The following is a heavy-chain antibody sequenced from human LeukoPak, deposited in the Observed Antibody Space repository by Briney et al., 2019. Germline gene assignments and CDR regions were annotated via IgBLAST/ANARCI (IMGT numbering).Heavy chain of an antibody. J-gene: IGHJ4*02. CDR2: IIPIFGTA. D-gene: IGHD3-22*01. CDR1: GGTFSSYA. Sequence: EASVKVSCKASGGTFSSYAISWVRQALGQGLEWMGGIIPIFGTANYAQKFQGRVTITTDESTSTAYMELSSLRSEDTAVYYCARINYYDSSGYYFDYWGQGTLVTVSS. V-gene: IGHV1-69*05. CDR3: ARINYYDSSGYYFDY.